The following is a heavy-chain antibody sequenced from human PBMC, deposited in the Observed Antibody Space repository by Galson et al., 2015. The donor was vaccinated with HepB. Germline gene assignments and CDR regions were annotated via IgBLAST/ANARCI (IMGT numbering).Heavy chain of an antibody. V-gene: IGHV3-48*03. CDR3: ARVGTAVAGPDAFDI. CDR1: GFTFSSYE. J-gene: IGHJ3*02. CDR2: ISSSGSTI. D-gene: IGHD6-19*01. Sequence: SLRLSCAASGFTFSSYEMNWVRQAPGKGLEWVSYISSSGSTIYYADSVKGRFTISRDNAKNSLYLQMNSLRAEDTAVYYCARVGTAVAGPDAFDIWGQGTMVTVSS.